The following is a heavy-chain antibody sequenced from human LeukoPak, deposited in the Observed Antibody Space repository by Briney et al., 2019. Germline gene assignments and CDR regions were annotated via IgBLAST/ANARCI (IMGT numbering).Heavy chain of an antibody. D-gene: IGHD6-19*01. V-gene: IGHV3-7*01. CDR1: GFTFSNYW. Sequence: GGSLRLSCVASGFTFSNYWMTWVRQAPGKGLEWVANIKQDGSEKYYVDSVKGRFTISRDNAKNSLYLQMNSLRAEDTAAYYCARYNGYNSGWGQGTLVTVSS. J-gene: IGHJ4*02. CDR3: ARYNGYNSG. CDR2: IKQDGSEK.